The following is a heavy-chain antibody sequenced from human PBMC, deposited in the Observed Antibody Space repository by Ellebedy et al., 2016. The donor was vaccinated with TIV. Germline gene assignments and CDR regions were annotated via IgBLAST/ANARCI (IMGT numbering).Heavy chain of an antibody. Sequence: GGSLRLCXAASGFTFSGSAMHWVRQASGKGLEWVGRIRSKANSYATAYAASVKGRFTISRDDSKNTAYLQMNSLKTEDTAVYYCTSTYNRRIIAVATSYYYYGMDVWGQGTTVTVSS. V-gene: IGHV3-73*01. CDR2: IRSKANSYAT. J-gene: IGHJ6*02. CDR1: GFTFSGSA. CDR3: TSTYNRRIIAVATSYYYYGMDV. D-gene: IGHD6-19*01.